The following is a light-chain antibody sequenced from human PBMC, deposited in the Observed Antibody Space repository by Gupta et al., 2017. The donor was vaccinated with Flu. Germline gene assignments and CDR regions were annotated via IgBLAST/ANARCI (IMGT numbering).Light chain of an antibody. CDR3: QQHSHRLMYS. V-gene: IGKV3D-15*01. J-gene: IGKJ2*03. CDR1: QSVGSS. Sequence: EIAMTQSPATLSASPGERATLSCRASQSVGSSLAWYQQKPGQAPRLLIYGASTRGTGSPARFSGSGCGTEITLTISSMQSQDFAVDHYQQHSHRLMYSFGQGTKLEIK. CDR2: GAS.